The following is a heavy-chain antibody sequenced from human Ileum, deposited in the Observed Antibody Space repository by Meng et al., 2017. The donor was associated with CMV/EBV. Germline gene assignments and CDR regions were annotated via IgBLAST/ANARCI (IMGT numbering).Heavy chain of an antibody. Sequence: QLQGPGPGLVRPSETLSLHCPVSGGSISSSSYYWGWIRQPPGKGLEWIGSIYYSGSTYYNPSLKSRVTISVDTSKNQFSLKLSSVTAADTAVYYCARWYSSGWYGGSYYFDYWGQGTLVTVSS. CDR3: ARWYSSGWYGGSYYFDY. D-gene: IGHD6-19*01. V-gene: IGHV4-39*07. J-gene: IGHJ4*02. CDR2: IYYSGST. CDR1: GGSISSSSYY.